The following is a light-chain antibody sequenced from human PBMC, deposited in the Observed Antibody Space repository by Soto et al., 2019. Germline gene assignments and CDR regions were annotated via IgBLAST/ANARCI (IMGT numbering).Light chain of an antibody. CDR2: AAS. J-gene: IGKJ2*01. CDR1: QGISNY. Sequence: DIQMTQSPSSLSASVGDRVTITCRASQGISNYLAWYQQKPGQAPRLLIYAASSRATGIPDRFSGSGSGTDFTLTISRLEPEDFAVYYCQQYGSSSYTFGQGTQLEIK. V-gene: IGKV1-NL1*01. CDR3: QQYGSSSYT.